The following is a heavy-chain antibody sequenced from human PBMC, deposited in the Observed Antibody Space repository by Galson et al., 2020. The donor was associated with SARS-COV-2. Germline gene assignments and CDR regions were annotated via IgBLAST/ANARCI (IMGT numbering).Heavy chain of an antibody. Sequence: GGSLRLPCAASGFTFSAYAMNWVRQAPGKGLEWVPVISGGGVGGTTFYAGSVKGRFTISRDNSNNTLYLQMNSLTAEDTAVYYCAKARSSSCYTACDYWGQGTLVTVSA. CDR1: GFTFSAYA. CDR3: AKARSSSCYTACDY. D-gene: IGHD2-2*02. V-gene: IGHV3-23*01. J-gene: IGHJ4*02. CDR2: ISGGGVGGTT.